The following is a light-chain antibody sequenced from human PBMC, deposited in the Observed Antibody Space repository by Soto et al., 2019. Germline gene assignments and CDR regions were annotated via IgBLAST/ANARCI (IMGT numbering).Light chain of an antibody. Sequence: QSALTQPASVSGSPGQSITISCTGTSSDVGGYNYVSWYQQHPGQVPKLMIYDVSNRPSGISNRFSASKSGNTASLTSSGLQAEDEADYYCSAYTSRNTRVFGTGTKLTVL. J-gene: IGLJ1*01. CDR2: DVS. CDR3: SAYTSRNTRV. CDR1: SSDVGGYNY. V-gene: IGLV2-14*01.